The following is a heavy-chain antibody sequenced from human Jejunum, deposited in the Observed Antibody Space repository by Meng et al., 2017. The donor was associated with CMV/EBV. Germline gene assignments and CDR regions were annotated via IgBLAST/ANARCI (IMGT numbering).Heavy chain of an antibody. J-gene: IGHJ4*02. CDR1: GGSLIGTNW. CDR2: IFHTGTT. Sequence: TLSLTCVVSGGSLIGTNWWNWVRQPPGRGPEWIGEIFHTGTTNYNPSLKSRVTISIDNSKNRFSLKLTSVTAADTAVYFCGDPPAGYWGQGVLVTVSS. V-gene: IGHV4/OR15-8*02. CDR3: GDPPAGY.